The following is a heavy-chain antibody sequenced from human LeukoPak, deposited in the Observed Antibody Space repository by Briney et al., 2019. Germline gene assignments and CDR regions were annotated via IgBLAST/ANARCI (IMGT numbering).Heavy chain of an antibody. V-gene: IGHV3-21*01. CDR1: GFTFSNTW. CDR2: ISSSSSYI. D-gene: IGHD3-22*01. CDR3: AGIGHYYDSSGYYY. Sequence: GGSLRLSCAATGFTFSNTWMSWVRQAPGKGLEWVSSISSSSSYIYYADSVKGRFTISRDNAKNSLYLQMNSLRAEDTAVYYCAGIGHYYDSSGYYYWGQGTLVTVSS. J-gene: IGHJ4*02.